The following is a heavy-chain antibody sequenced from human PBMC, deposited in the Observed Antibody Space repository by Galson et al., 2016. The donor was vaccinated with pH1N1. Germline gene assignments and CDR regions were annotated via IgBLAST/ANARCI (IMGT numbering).Heavy chain of an antibody. CDR1: GFSLSTSGVG. CDR3: AHMRWFGEFDTNCFDY. CDR2: IYWNDDK. D-gene: IGHD3-10*01. J-gene: IGHJ4*02. V-gene: IGHV2-5*01. Sequence: PALVKPTQTLTLTCTFSGFSLSTSGVGVGWIRQPPGKALEWLTLIYWNDDKRYSPSLKSRLTITKDTSKNQVVLTMTNMDPVNTATYYCAHMRWFGEFDTNCFDYWGQGTLVTVSS.